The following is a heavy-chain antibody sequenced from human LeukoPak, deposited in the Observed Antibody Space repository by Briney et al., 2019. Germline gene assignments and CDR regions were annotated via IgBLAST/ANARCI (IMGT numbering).Heavy chain of an antibody. Sequence: GGSLRLSCAASGFVFSSYWIHWVRQAPGKEPVWVSRINVDGSSTTYGDSVKGRFTVSRDNAQNTLYLQMNSLRAEDTAVYYCARGDRNWDFDFWGQGTPVTVSS. CDR1: GFVFSSYW. CDR3: ARGDRNWDFDF. D-gene: IGHD1-1*01. V-gene: IGHV3-74*01. J-gene: IGHJ4*02. CDR2: INVDGSST.